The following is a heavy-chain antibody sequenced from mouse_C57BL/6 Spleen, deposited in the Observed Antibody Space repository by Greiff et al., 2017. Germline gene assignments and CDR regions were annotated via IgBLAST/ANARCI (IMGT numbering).Heavy chain of an antibody. V-gene: IGHV1-64*01. CDR1: GYTFTSYW. J-gene: IGHJ2*01. CDR2: IHPNSGST. Sequence: QVHVKQPGAELVKPGASVKLSCKASGYTFTSYWMHWVKQRPGQGLEWIGMIHPNSGSTNYNEKFKSKATLTVDKSSSTAYMQLSSLTSEDSAVYYCARGSNFSYFDSCGQGATLTVSS. CDR3: ARGSNFSYFDS. D-gene: IGHD2-5*01.